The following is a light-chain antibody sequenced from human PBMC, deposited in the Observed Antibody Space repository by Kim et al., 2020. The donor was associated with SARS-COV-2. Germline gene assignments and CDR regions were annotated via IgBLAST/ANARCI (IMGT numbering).Light chain of an antibody. CDR2: QDN. J-gene: IGLJ2*01. V-gene: IGLV3-1*01. Sequence: SPGQTASIACSGDRLGDYYACCSQQKPARTPVLVIYQDNNRPSGIPERFSGSNSGNTATLTISGTQAMYEADYYCQAWDSSTVVFGGGTKLTVL. CDR3: QAWDSSTVV. CDR1: RLGDYY.